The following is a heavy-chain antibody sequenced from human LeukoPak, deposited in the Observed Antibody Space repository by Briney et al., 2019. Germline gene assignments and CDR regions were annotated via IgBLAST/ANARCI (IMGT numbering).Heavy chain of an antibody. D-gene: IGHD3-10*01. V-gene: IGHV3-9*01. CDR1: GFTFDDYA. CDR2: ISWNSGSI. Sequence: PGRSLRLSCAASGFTFDDYAMHWVRQAPGKGLEWVSGISWNSGSIGYADSVKGRFTISRDNAKNSLYLQMNSLRAEDTALYYCAKSDGSGYYFDYWGQGTLVTVSS. CDR3: AKSDGSGYYFDY. J-gene: IGHJ4*02.